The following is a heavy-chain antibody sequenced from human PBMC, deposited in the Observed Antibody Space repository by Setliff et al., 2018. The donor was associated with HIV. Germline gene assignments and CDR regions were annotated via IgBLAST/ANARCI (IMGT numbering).Heavy chain of an antibody. Sequence: PSETLSLTCAVYGESFSRYYLTWIRQAPGRGLEWIGEINHSAFTKYNPSLASRVTMSIDTSKNQFSLLLSSVTAADTAMYFCARRPGGITRARLDNWGQGTLVTVSS. J-gene: IGHJ4*02. V-gene: IGHV4-34*01. CDR3: ARRPGGITRARLDN. CDR2: INHSAFT. D-gene: IGHD3-16*01. CDR1: GESFSRYY.